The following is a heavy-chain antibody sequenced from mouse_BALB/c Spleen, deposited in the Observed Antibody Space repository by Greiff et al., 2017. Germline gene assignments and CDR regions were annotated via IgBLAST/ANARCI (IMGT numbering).Heavy chain of an antibody. CDR2: ISDGGSYT. D-gene: IGHD2-4*01. Sequence: EVQLVESGGGLVKPGGSLKLSCAASGFTFSDYYMYWVRQTPEKRLEWVATISDGGSYTYYPDSVKGRFTISRDNAKNNLYLQMSSLKSEDTAMYYCARAPSYYDYDGFAYWGQGTLVTVSA. CDR1: GFTFSDYY. CDR3: ARAPSYYDYDGFAY. J-gene: IGHJ3*01. V-gene: IGHV5-4*02.